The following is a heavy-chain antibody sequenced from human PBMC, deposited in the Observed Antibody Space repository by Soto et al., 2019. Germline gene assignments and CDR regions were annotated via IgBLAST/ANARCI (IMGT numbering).Heavy chain of an antibody. D-gene: IGHD6-6*01. Sequence: GASVKVSCKASGYTFTSYGISWVRQAPGQGLEWMGWISLYNGNTNDAQKLQDRVTMTTDTSTSTAYMELRSLRSDDTAVYYCARDTWIVAARPAYYGLDVWGQGTTVTVSS. CDR2: ISLYNGNT. CDR1: GYTFTSYG. V-gene: IGHV1-18*01. CDR3: ARDTWIVAARPAYYGLDV. J-gene: IGHJ6*02.